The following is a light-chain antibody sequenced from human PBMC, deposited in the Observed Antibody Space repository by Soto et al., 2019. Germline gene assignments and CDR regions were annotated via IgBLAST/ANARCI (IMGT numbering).Light chain of an antibody. CDR2: AAS. CDR1: QGISSY. J-gene: IGKJ3*01. CDR3: QQFLTYPFT. V-gene: IGKV1-8*01. Sequence: AIRMTQSPSSLSASTGDRVTITCRASQGISSYLAWYQQKPGKAPNLLIYAASTLQSGVPSRFSGSGSGTDFTLTISSLQSEDFATYYCQQFLTYPFTFGPGTKVDIK.